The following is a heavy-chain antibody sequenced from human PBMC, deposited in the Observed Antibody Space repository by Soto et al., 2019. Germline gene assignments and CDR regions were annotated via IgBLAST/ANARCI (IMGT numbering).Heavy chain of an antibody. J-gene: IGHJ6*02. D-gene: IGHD6-19*01. CDR3: ARLAYSSGWYKGGGMDV. Sequence: SVKVSCKASGGTFSSYAISWVRQAPGQGLEWMGGIIPIFGTANYAQKFQGRVTITADESTSTAYMELSSLRSEDTAVYYCARLAYSSGWYKGGGMDVWGQGTRVTVSS. V-gene: IGHV1-69*13. CDR2: IIPIFGTA. CDR1: GGTFSSYA.